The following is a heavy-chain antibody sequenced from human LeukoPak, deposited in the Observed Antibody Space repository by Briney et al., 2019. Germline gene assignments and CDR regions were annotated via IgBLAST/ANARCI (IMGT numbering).Heavy chain of an antibody. CDR3: ARATRGASDAFDI. Sequence: SSVKVSCKASGGTFSSYAISWVRQAPGQGLEWMGGIIPIFGTANYAKKFQCRVTITADESTSTAYMELSSLRSEDTAVYYCARATRGASDAFDIWGQGTMVTVSS. J-gene: IGHJ3*02. V-gene: IGHV1-69*01. D-gene: IGHD4/OR15-4a*01. CDR2: IIPIFGTA. CDR1: GGTFSSYA.